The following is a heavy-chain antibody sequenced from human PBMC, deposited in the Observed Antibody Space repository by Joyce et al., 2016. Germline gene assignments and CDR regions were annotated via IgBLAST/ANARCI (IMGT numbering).Heavy chain of an antibody. D-gene: IGHD3-3*01. J-gene: IGHJ4*02. V-gene: IGHV4-59*01. CDR3: ARGNDYDYWSGYEAHYFDY. CDR1: GASISSYY. Sequence: QVQLQESGPGLVKPSETLSLSCTVSGASISSYYWSWIRQPPGKGLEGIGYFNHRGRTNYNPSLKSRVTISVDTSKNEFSLKMTSVTAADTAVYYCARGNDYDYWSGYEAHYFDYWGQGTLVTVSS. CDR2: FNHRGRT.